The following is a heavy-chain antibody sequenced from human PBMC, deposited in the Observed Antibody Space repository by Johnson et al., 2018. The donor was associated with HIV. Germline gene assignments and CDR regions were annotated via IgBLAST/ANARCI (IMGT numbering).Heavy chain of an antibody. V-gene: IGHV3-30-3*01. Sequence: QVQLVESGGGVVQPGMSLRLSCAASGFTFSSYAMHWVRQAPGKGLEWVAVISYDGSNKYYADSVKGRFTISRDNSKNTLYLQMNSLRAEDMAVYYCARPDIVVVVANAFDIWGQGTMVTVSS. CDR1: GFTFSSYA. J-gene: IGHJ3*02. CDR3: ARPDIVVVVANAFDI. D-gene: IGHD2-15*01. CDR2: ISYDGSNK.